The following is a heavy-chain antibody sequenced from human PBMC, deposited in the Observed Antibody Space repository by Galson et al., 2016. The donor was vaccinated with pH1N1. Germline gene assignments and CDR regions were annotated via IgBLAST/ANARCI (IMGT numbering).Heavy chain of an antibody. CDR1: GGSMNSADYS. V-gene: IGHV4-61*02. D-gene: IGHD2-15*01. Sequence: TLSLTCTVSGGSMNSADYSWSWIRQPAGKGLEWIGRIFSSGSTKYNPSLKSRVTMSVDTSRNQFSLKVNSVTAADTAVYYCARDRDSQGYYLDYWGQGILVTVSS. CDR3: ARDRDSQGYYLDY. CDR2: IFSSGST. J-gene: IGHJ4*02.